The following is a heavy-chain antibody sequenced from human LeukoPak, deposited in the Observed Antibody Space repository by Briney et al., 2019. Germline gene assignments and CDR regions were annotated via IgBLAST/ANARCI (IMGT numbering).Heavy chain of an antibody. V-gene: IGHV4-59*01. CDR3: AAMTTVTMYSYFFDS. J-gene: IGHJ4*02. CDR1: GDSMSDYF. D-gene: IGHD4-17*01. Sequence: PSETLSLTCTVSGDSMSDYFWTWIRQPPGKGLEWIGYAADSGSTNYNPSLKSRVTLSVDSSTNHFSLRLTSVTAADTAIYYCAAMTTVTMYSYFFDSGGQGTLLTVSS. CDR2: AADSGST.